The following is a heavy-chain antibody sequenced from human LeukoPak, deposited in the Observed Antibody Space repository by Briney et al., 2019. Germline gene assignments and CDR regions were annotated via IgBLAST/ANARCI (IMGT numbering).Heavy chain of an antibody. J-gene: IGHJ4*02. CDR3: AKGDYGDYVSPFDY. D-gene: IGHD4-17*01. CDR1: GFTFSSYA. V-gene: IGHV3-23*01. Sequence: GGSLRLSCAASGFTFSSYAMSWVRQAPGKGLEWVSAISGSAGSTYYADSVKGRFTISRDNSKNTLYLQMNSLRAEDTAVYYCAKGDYGDYVSPFDYWGQGTLVTVSS. CDR2: ISGSAGST.